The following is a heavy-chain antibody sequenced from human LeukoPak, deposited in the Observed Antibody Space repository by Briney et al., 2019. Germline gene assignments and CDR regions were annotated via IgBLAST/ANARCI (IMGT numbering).Heavy chain of an antibody. D-gene: IGHD3-22*01. V-gene: IGHV3-30-3*01. J-gene: IGHJ6*02. CDR2: ISYDGSNK. CDR3: ARGKGQVVPYGMDV. CDR1: GFTFSSYA. Sequence: GGSLRLSCAASGFTFSSYAMHWGRQAPGKGLGWGAVISYDGSNKYYADSVKGRFTISRDNSKNTLYLQMNSLRAEDTAVYYCARGKGQVVPYGMDVWGQGTTVTVSS.